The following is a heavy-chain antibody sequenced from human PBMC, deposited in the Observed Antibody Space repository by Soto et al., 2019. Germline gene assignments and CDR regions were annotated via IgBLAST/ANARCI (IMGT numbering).Heavy chain of an antibody. Sequence: SETLSLTCTVSGGSISSYYWSWIRQPPGKGLEWIGYIYYSGSTNYNPSLKSRVTISVDTSKDQFSLKLSSVTAADTAVYYCARGWGRIFDYWGQGTLVTVSS. D-gene: IGHD7-27*01. V-gene: IGHV4-59*12. CDR1: GGSISSYY. CDR2: IYYSGST. J-gene: IGHJ4*02. CDR3: ARGWGRIFDY.